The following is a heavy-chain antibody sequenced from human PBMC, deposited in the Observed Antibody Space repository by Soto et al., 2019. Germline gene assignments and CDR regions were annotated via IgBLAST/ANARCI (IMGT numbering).Heavy chain of an antibody. D-gene: IGHD5-18*01. CDR1: GFTVSSNY. Sequence: SLRLSCAASGFTVSSNYMSWFRQAPGKGLEWVSVIYSGGSTYYADSVKGRFTISRHNSKNTLYLQMNSLRAEDTAVYYCARDSIAMVIPSADMYVLAQGTAVPVSS. CDR2: IYSGGST. J-gene: IGHJ6*02. CDR3: ARDSIAMVIPSADMYV. V-gene: IGHV3-53*04.